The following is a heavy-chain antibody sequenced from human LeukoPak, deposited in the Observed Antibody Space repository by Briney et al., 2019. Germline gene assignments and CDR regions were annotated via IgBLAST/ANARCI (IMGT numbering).Heavy chain of an antibody. CDR2: IYSGGST. CDR1: GFTVSSNY. CDR3: ARAPEYSSSGDYYYYGMDV. Sequence: GGSLRLSCAASGFTVSSNYMSWVRQAPGEGLEWASVIYSGGSTYYAGSVKGRFTISRDNSKNTLYLQMNSLRAEDTAVYYCARAPEYSSSGDYYYYGMDVWGQGTTVTVSS. D-gene: IGHD6-6*01. V-gene: IGHV3-66*01. J-gene: IGHJ6*02.